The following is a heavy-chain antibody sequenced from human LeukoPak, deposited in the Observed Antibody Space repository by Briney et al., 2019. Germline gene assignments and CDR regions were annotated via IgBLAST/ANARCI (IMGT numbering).Heavy chain of an antibody. V-gene: IGHV5-51*01. J-gene: IGHJ3*02. CDR2: IYPGDSDT. Sequence: GESLKISCMGSGYSFTSYWIGWVRQMPGKGLEWMGIIYPGDSDTRYSPSFQGPVTISADKSISTAYLQWSSLKASDTAMYYCARREYGRYCSGGSCPGAFDIWGQGTMVTVSS. CDR3: ARREYGRYCSGGSCPGAFDI. D-gene: IGHD2-15*01. CDR1: GYSFTSYW.